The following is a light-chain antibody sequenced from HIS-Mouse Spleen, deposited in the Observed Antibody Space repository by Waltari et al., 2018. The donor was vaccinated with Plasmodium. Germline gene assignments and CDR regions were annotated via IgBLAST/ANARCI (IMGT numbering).Light chain of an antibody. J-gene: IGKJ1*01. CDR3: QQYNNWSRGT. CDR1: QSVSSN. Sequence: EIVMTQSPATLSVSPGERATLSCRASQSVSSNLAWYQQKPGQAPRLLIYGASTRATGIPARFSGSGSGTEFTRTISSMQSEDFAVYYWQQYNNWSRGTFGQGTKVEIK. V-gene: IGKV3-15*01. CDR2: GAS.